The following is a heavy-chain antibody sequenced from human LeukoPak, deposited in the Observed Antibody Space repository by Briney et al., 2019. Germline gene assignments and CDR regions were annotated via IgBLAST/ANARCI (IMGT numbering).Heavy chain of an antibody. V-gene: IGHV4-4*07. CDR2: IYTSGGT. D-gene: IGHD3-22*01. CDR3: AGYYDSSGYHRTFDI. Sequence: SETLSLTCTVSGGSISNYYWSWIRQPAGKGLEWIGRIYTSGGTNYNPSLKSRVTLSVDTSKNQFSLKLSSVTAADTAMYYCAGYYDSSGYHRTFDIWGQGTMVTVSS. CDR1: GGSISNYY. J-gene: IGHJ3*02.